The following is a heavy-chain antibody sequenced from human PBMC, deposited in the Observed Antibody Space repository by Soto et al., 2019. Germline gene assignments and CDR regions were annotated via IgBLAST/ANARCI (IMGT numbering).Heavy chain of an antibody. J-gene: IGHJ5*02. CDR2: INAGNGNT. CDR3: ARRKELLPYYNWFDP. V-gene: IGHV1-3*01. D-gene: IGHD2-15*01. CDR1: GYTFTSYA. Sequence: QVQLVQSGAEVKKPGASVKVSCKASGYTFTSYAMHWVRQAPGQRLEWMGWINAGNGNTKYSQKFQGRVTITRDTSASTAYMELSSLRSEDTAVYYCARRKELLPYYNWFDPWGQGTLVTVSS.